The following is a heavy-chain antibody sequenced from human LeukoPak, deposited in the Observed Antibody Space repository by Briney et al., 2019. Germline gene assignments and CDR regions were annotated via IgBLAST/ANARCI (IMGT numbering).Heavy chain of an antibody. CDR2: ISAYNGNT. CDR1: GYTFTSYG. D-gene: IGHD6-19*01. CDR3: ARTRGYSSDRGNYYYMDV. V-gene: IGHV1-18*01. Sequence: ASVKVSCTASGYTFTSYGISWVRQAPGQGLEWMGWISAYNGNTNYAQKLQGRVTMTTDTSTSTAYMELRSLRSDDTAVYYCARTRGYSSDRGNYYYMDVWGKGTTVTVSS. J-gene: IGHJ6*03.